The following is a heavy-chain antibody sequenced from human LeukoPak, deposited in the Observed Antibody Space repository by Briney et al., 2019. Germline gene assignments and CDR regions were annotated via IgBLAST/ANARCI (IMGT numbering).Heavy chain of an antibody. CDR1: GFPFSSYW. J-gene: IGHJ4*02. Sequence: PGGSLRLSCAASGFPFSSYWMSWVRQAPGKGLEWVANIKQDGSEKHYVDSVKGRFTISRDNAKNSLYLQMSSLRAEDTAVYYCTTDHCGGDCYSFYRFYWGQGTLVTVSS. CDR3: TTDHCGGDCYSFYRFY. CDR2: IKQDGSEK. D-gene: IGHD2-21*02. V-gene: IGHV3-7*05.